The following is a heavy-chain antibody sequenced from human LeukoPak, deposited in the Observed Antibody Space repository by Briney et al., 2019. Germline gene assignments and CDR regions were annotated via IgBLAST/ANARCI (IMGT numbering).Heavy chain of an antibody. CDR2: IKQDGSEK. D-gene: IGHD3-9*01. J-gene: IGHJ6*02. Sequence: GGSLRLSCAASGFTFSNYWMNWVRQAPGKGLEWVANIKQDGSEKDYVDSVKGRFTISRDNAKNSLYLQMNSLRAEDTAVYYCARDRSPVRYFDWLYNYYYYYGMDVWGQGTTVTVSS. V-gene: IGHV3-7*01. CDR3: ARDRSPVRYFDWLYNYYYYYGMDV. CDR1: GFTFSNYW.